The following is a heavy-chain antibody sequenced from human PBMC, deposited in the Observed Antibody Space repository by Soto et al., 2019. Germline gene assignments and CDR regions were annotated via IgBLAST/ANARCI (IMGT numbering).Heavy chain of an antibody. CDR1: GGSISSYY. Sequence: QVQLQESGPGLVKPSETLSLTCTVSGGSISSYYWSWIRQPPGKGLEWIGYIYYSGGTNYNPSLKSRVTISVDTSKNQFSLKLSSVTAADTAVYYCASRYGRAFDYWGQGTLVTVSS. D-gene: IGHD2-15*01. J-gene: IGHJ4*02. CDR3: ASRYGRAFDY. V-gene: IGHV4-59*01. CDR2: IYYSGGT.